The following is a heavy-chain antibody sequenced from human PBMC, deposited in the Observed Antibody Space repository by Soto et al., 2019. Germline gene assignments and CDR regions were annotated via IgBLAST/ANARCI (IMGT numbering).Heavy chain of an antibody. V-gene: IGHV1-8*01. D-gene: IGHD3-16*01. CDR1: GYTFTTYD. J-gene: IGHJ5*02. CDR3: SRGRPTPVLFFCYGRGPNWFDP. Sequence: GASVKVSCKASGYTFTTYDINWVRQAAGQGLEWMGWMSPDSGTTGYAQKFQGRVTMTRDTSITTAYLELTSLKSEDTAVYYCSRGRPTPVLFFCYGRGPNWFDP. CDR2: MSPDSGTT.